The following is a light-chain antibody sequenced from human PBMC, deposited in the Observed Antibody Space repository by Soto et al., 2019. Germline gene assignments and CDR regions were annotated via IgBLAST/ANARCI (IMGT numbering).Light chain of an antibody. J-gene: IGKJ4*01. V-gene: IGKV3-15*01. Sequence: EKVITQSPATLSLSPWERATLSCRASQKVNTSLACYQQKPGQTPRLLVYDAFTRATGIPVRYSGSASGTEFTLTISSLQSEDFAVYSCQQYDEWPLTLGGGTKVEIK. CDR2: DAF. CDR1: QKVNTS. CDR3: QQYDEWPLT.